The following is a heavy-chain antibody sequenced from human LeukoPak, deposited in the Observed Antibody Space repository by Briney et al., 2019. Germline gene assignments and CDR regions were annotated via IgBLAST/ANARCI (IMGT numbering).Heavy chain of an antibody. V-gene: IGHV4-59*01. CDR3: ARAWGITIFGVVIISGFDP. CDR1: SGSISSYY. Sequence: PSETLSLTCTVSSGSISSYYRSWIRQPPGKGLEWIGYIYYSGSTNYNPSLKSRVTISVDTSKNQFSLKLSSVTAADTAVYYCARAWGITIFGVVIISGFDPWGQGTLVTVSS. D-gene: IGHD3-3*01. J-gene: IGHJ5*02. CDR2: IYYSGST.